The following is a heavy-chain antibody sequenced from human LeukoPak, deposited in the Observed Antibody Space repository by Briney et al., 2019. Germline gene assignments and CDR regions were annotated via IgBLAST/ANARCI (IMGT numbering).Heavy chain of an antibody. Sequence: GASVKVSCKASGYTFTSYGISWVRQAPGQGLEWMGWISAYNGNTNYAQKLQGRVTMTTDTSTSTAYMELRSLRSDDTAVYYCARDGQPYCSSTSCYTPTYWFDPWGQGTLVTVSS. CDR2: ISAYNGNT. D-gene: IGHD2-2*02. CDR1: GYTFTSYG. J-gene: IGHJ5*02. V-gene: IGHV1-18*01. CDR3: ARDGQPYCSSTSCYTPTYWFDP.